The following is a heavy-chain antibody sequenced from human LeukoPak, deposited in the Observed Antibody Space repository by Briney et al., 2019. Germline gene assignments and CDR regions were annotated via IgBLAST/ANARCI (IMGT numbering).Heavy chain of an antibody. CDR2: ISWDGGST. V-gene: IGHV3-43*01. Sequence: PGGSLRLSCAASGFTFDDYTMHWVRQAPGKGLEWVSLISWDGGSTYYADSVKGRFTISRDNAKNSLYLQMNSLRAEDTAVYYCASPPYGYYYYYMDVWGKGTTVTVSS. CDR3: ASPPYGYYYYYMDV. CDR1: GFTFDDYT. J-gene: IGHJ6*03. D-gene: IGHD3-16*01.